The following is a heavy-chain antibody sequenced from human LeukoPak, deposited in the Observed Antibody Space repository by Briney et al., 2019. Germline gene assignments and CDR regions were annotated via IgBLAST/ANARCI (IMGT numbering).Heavy chain of an antibody. Sequence: GGSLGDSCAASGFTFSDHIMNWVRQLPGKRLEWVAYVSGSGSTVYYADSVKGRFTISRDNGKSSLYLQMNSLRVEDTALYYCVRQFASWGQGTLVTASS. J-gene: IGHJ4*02. CDR1: GFTFSDHI. CDR2: VSGSGSTV. CDR3: VRQFAS. V-gene: IGHV3-48*01.